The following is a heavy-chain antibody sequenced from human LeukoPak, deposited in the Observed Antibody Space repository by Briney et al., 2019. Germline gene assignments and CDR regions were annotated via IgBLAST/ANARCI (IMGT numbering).Heavy chain of an antibody. CDR3: ALGRGYTYGRTVSDAFDI. J-gene: IGHJ3*02. CDR1: GFTFSTYA. V-gene: IGHV3-23*01. CDR2: ISSIGGPT. D-gene: IGHD5-18*01. Sequence: GGSLRLSCAASGFTFSTYAMSWVRQAPGRGLEWVSAISSIGGPTYYADSVKGRFTISRDNAKNSLYLQMNSLRAGDTAVYYCALGRGYTYGRTVSDAFDIWGQGTMVTVSS.